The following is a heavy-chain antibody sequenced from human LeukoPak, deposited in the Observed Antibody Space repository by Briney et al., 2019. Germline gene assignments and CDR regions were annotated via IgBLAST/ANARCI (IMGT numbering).Heavy chain of an antibody. D-gene: IGHD2-8*01. J-gene: IGHJ4*02. CDR2: ISSNEYDT. CDR3: VKDLNGTWSFDY. Sequence: GGSLRLSCSASGFTFSAYFMHWVRQAPGKGLEYVSSISSNEYDTYYADSVKGRFTISRDNSKNTLFLQMSSLRAEDTAVYYRVKDLNGTWSFDYWGQGTLVTVSS. V-gene: IGHV3-64D*06. CDR1: GFTFSAYF.